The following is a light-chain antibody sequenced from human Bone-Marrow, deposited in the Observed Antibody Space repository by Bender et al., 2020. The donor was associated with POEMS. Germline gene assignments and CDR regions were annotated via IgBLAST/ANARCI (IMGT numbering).Light chain of an antibody. J-gene: IGLJ1*01. Sequence: QSALTQPASVSGSPGQSITISCTGTSSDVGSYNLVSWYQQHPGKAPKLMIYEASKRPSGVSYRFSGSKSGNTASLTVSGLQAEDEADYYCCSYAGSGTFYVFGTGTKVTVL. CDR2: EAS. V-gene: IGLV2-23*01. CDR3: CSYAGSGTFYV. CDR1: SSDVGSYNL.